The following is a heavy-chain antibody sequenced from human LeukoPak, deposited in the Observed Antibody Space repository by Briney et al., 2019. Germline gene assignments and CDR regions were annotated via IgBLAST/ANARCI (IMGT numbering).Heavy chain of an antibody. D-gene: IGHD6-13*01. V-gene: IGHV3-21*01. Sequence: PGGSLRLSCAASGFTFSSYSMNWVRQAPGKGLEWVSSISSSSSYIYYADSVKGRLTISRDNAKNSLYLQMNSLRAEDTAVYYCASAKAGILDYWGQGTLVTVSS. CDR1: GFTFSSYS. CDR3: ASAKAGILDY. CDR2: ISSSSSYI. J-gene: IGHJ4*02.